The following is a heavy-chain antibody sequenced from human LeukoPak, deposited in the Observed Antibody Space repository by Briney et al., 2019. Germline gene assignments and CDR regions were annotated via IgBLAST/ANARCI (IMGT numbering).Heavy chain of an antibody. V-gene: IGHV1-69*05. CDR3: ASDPPISGQPWFDP. D-gene: IGHD3-3*02. CDR1: GGTFSSYA. J-gene: IGHJ5*02. Sequence: SVKVSCKASGGTFSSYAISWVRQAPGQGLEWMGGIIPIFGTANYAQKFQGTVTINTNESTSTAYMEMSSLRSEDPAVYYCASDPPISGQPWFDPWGQGTLVTVSS. CDR2: IIPIFGTA.